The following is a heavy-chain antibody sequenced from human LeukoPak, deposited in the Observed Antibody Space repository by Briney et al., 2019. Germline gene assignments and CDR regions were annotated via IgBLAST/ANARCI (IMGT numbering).Heavy chain of an antibody. CDR2: IYYSGST. Sequence: PSETLSLTCTVSGGSISSYYWSWIRQPPGKGLEWIGYIYYSGSTNYNPSLKSRVTISVDTSKNQFSLKLSSVTAADTAVYYCARDYYYDSSGYDYWGQGTLVTVSS. J-gene: IGHJ4*02. D-gene: IGHD3-22*01. CDR1: GGSISSYY. CDR3: ARDYYYDSSGYDY. V-gene: IGHV4-59*12.